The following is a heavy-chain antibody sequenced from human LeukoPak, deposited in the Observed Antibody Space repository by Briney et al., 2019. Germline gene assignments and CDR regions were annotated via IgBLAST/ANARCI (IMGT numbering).Heavy chain of an antibody. CDR1: GFTFYDYA. D-gene: IGHD3-10*01. CDR3: AKAKMTGSFMDY. CDR2: ISWNSGSI. Sequence: TGRSLRLSCAASGFTFYDYAMHWVRQAPGKGLEGGSCISWNSGSIGYADSVKGRFTISRDNAKNSLYLQMNRLRAEDTALYYCAKAKMTGSFMDYWGQGTLVTVSS. V-gene: IGHV3-9*01. J-gene: IGHJ4*02.